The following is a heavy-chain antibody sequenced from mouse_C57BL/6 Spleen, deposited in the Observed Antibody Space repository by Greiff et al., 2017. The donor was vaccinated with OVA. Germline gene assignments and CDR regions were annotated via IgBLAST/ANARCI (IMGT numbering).Heavy chain of an antibody. CDR2: IHPNSGST. J-gene: IGHJ2*01. D-gene: IGHD2-1*01. CDR3: ARGDGTYYFDY. V-gene: IGHV1-64*01. Sequence: QVQLQQPGAELVKPGASVKLSCKASGYTFTSYWMHWVKQRPGQGLEWIGMIHPNSGSTNYNEKFTSKATLTVDKSSSTAYMQLSSLTSEDSAVYYCARGDGTYYFDYWGQGTTLTVSS. CDR1: GYTFTSYW.